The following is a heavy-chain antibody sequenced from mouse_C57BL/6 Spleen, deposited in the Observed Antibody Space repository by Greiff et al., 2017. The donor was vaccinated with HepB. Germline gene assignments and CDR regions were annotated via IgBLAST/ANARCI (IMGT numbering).Heavy chain of an antibody. D-gene: IGHD2-5*01. Sequence: VQLQESGAELMKPGASVKLSCKATGYTFTGYWIEWVKQRPGHGLEWIGEILPGSGSTNYNEKFKGKATFTADTSSNTAYMQLSSLTTEDAAVLYWAGRSNHWYVDVWGTGTTVTVSS. V-gene: IGHV1-9*01. J-gene: IGHJ1*03. CDR3: AGRSNHWYVDV. CDR1: GYTFTGYW. CDR2: ILPGSGST.